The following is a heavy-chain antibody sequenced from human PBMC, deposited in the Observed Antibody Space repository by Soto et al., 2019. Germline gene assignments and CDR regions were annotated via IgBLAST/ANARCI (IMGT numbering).Heavy chain of an antibody. CDR2: IIPIFGTA. CDR3: AKTVAANYYYGMDV. D-gene: IGHD2-15*01. J-gene: IGHJ6*02. V-gene: IGHV1-69*12. Sequence: QVQLVQSGAEVKKPGSSVKVSCKASGGTFSSYAISWVRQAPGQGLEWMGGIIPIFGTANYAKKFQGRVTMTADDSTSTAYMELSSMRSEDTAVYYCAKTVAANYYYGMDVWGQGTTVTVSS. CDR1: GGTFSSYA.